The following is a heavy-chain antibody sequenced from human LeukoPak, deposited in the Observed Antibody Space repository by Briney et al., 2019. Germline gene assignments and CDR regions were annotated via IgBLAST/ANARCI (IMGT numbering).Heavy chain of an antibody. D-gene: IGHD2-21*02. Sequence: SETLSLTCTVSGGSISGSVYYGCWIRQPPGKDLEWIGSIYYSGSTYYNPSLKSRLTMSVDTSKNQLSLKLSSVTASDTAVYYCERYGGDVTHYYHMAVWGKGTTVTVSS. CDR2: IYYSGST. J-gene: IGHJ6*03. CDR3: ERYGGDVTHYYHMAV. CDR1: GGSISGSVYY. V-gene: IGHV4-39*01.